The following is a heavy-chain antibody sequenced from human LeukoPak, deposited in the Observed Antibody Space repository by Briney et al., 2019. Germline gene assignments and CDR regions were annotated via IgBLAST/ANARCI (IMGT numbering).Heavy chain of an antibody. CDR2: ISSDGSTI. Sequence: PGGSLRLSCAASGFTFSKYSMNWVRQAPGKGLEWISYISSDGSTIYYADSVKGRFTISRDNAKKSLYLQMNNLRAGDTAVYYCAKGFWSTSNYWGQGTLVTVSS. V-gene: IGHV3-48*01. D-gene: IGHD3-3*01. J-gene: IGHJ4*02. CDR3: AKGFWSTSNY. CDR1: GFTFSKYS.